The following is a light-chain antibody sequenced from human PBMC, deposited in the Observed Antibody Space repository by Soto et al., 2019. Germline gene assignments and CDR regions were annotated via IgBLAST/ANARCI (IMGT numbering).Light chain of an antibody. CDR1: QSISTY. J-gene: IGKJ4*01. V-gene: IGKV1-39*01. CDR2: GAS. Sequence: DLQLTQSPSSLSSSVGDRVTITCRASQSISTYLNWYQQKPGKAPKLLIYGASSLQSGVQSRFSGSGSGTDFTLTIRSLQPEDFAIYYCQQSYSTPSFGGGTKVDIK. CDR3: QQSYSTPS.